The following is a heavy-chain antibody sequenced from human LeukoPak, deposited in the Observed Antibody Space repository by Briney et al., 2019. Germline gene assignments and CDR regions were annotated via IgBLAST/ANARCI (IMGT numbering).Heavy chain of an antibody. CDR3: ARDAVQAGTPFYFDF. J-gene: IGHJ4*02. CDR2: ISAGSSNT. D-gene: IGHD2-15*01. Sequence: WESLTLSCSASGFFFASYGMNWVRQAPGKGLEWVSYISAGSSNTFYAASVKGRFTISRDDADTSLHLQMNSLSAEDTAVYYCARDAVQAGTPFYFDFWGQGALVTVSS. V-gene: IGHV3-48*01. CDR1: GFFFASYG.